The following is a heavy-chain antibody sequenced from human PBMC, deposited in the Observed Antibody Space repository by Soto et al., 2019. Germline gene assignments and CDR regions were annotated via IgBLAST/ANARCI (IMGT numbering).Heavy chain of an antibody. CDR3: ARGNHRWLQLWYFDL. Sequence: QVQLVQSGAEVRKPGSSVKVSSKASGGTFSNYPISWVRQVPGQGLEWMGGIIPIFGTVNYAQKFQGRVTITADESTNTAYMVLSSLRSEDTAVYYCARGNHRWLQLWYFDLWGRGTLVTVSS. D-gene: IGHD5-12*01. J-gene: IGHJ2*01. V-gene: IGHV1-69*12. CDR2: IIPIFGTV. CDR1: GGTFSNYP.